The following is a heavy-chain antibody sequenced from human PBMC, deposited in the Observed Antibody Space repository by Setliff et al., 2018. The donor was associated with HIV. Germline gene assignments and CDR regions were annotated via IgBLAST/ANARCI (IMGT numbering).Heavy chain of an antibody. D-gene: IGHD1-1*01. V-gene: IGHV3-30*04. CDR2: ISYDGSHK. CDR1: GFTFSSYA. Sequence: QPGGSLRLSCAASGFTFSSYAMHWVRQAPGKGLEWVAVISYDGSHKYYADSVKGRFTISRDNSKNTLYLQMNSLRDEDTAVYHCAREWGWNLPSHRLDYWGQGTLVTVSS. CDR3: AREWGWNLPSHRLDY. J-gene: IGHJ4*02.